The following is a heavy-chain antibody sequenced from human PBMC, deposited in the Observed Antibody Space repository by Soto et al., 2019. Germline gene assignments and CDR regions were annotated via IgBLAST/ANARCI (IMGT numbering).Heavy chain of an antibody. CDR2: IYYSGST. Sequence: SETLSLTCTVSGGSISSYYWSWIRQPPGKGLEWIGYIYYSGSTNYNPSLKSRVTISVDTSKNQFSLKLSSVTAADTAVYYCARLGGLGAFDIWGQGTMVPVSS. CDR3: ARLGGLGAFDI. J-gene: IGHJ3*02. V-gene: IGHV4-59*08. D-gene: IGHD3-16*01. CDR1: GGSISSYY.